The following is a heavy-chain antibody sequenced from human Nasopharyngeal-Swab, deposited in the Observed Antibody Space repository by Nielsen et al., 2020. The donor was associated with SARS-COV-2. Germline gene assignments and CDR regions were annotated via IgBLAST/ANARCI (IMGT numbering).Heavy chain of an antibody. J-gene: IGHJ4*02. V-gene: IGHV3-23*01. D-gene: IGHD2-21*01. CDR2: ISGSGEST. Sequence: GESLKISCAASGFTFSTYDMRWVRQAPGKGLEWVSGISGSGESTHYADSVKGRFTISRDNSKNTLYLQMNSLRAEDTAVYYCVKGPPAVIHYFDYWGQGTLVTVSS. CDR1: GFTFSTYD. CDR3: VKGPPAVIHYFDY.